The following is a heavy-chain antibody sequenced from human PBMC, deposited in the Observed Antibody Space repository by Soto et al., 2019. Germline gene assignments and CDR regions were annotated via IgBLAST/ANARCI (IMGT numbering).Heavy chain of an antibody. D-gene: IGHD2-15*01. CDR2: IKSKTDGGTT. CDR1: GFTFSNAW. CDR3: TTVIVVGSALVEY. Sequence: EVQLVESGGGLVKPGGSLRLSCAASGFTFSNAWMSWVRQAPGKGLEWVGRIKSKTDGGTTDYAAPVEGRFTISRDDSQNTLYLQMNSLKTEDTAVYYCTTVIVVGSALVEYWGQETLVTVSS. V-gene: IGHV3-15*01. J-gene: IGHJ4*02.